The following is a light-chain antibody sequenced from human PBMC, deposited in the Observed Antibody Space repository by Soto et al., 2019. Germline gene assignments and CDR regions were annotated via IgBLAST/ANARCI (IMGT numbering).Light chain of an antibody. CDR3: GAWDDSLNGVV. CDR1: SSNIGSNT. CDR2: SNN. Sequence: QSVLTQPPSASGTPGQRVIISCSGSSSNIGSNTVNWYQQLPGTAPKLLIYSNNQRPSGVPDRFSGSKSGTSASLAISGLQSEDEADYYCGAWDDSLNGVVFGGGTKVTVL. V-gene: IGLV1-44*01. J-gene: IGLJ3*02.